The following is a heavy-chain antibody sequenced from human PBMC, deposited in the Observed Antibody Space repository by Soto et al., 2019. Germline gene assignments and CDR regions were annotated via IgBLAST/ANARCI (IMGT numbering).Heavy chain of an antibody. CDR2: INSDGSST. V-gene: IGHV3-74*01. CDR3: ARARGSGSYTAFDI. D-gene: IGHD3-10*01. J-gene: IGHJ3*02. Sequence: GGSLRLSCAASGFTFSSYWMHWVRQPPGKGLVWVSRINSDGSSTSYADSVKGRFTISRDNAKNTLYLQMNSLRAEDTAVYYCARARGSGSYTAFDIWGQGTMVTVSS. CDR1: GFTFSSYW.